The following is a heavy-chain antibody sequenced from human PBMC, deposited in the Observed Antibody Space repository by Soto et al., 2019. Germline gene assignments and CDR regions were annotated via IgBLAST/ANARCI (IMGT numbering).Heavy chain of an antibody. J-gene: IGHJ4*02. V-gene: IGHV3-23*01. D-gene: IGHD4-17*01. CDR1: GFSFSSYA. CDR2: ISYSGSMT. CDR3: AKDPTVSLRGSDY. Sequence: EVQLLESGGGLVQPGGSLRLSCAASGFSFSSYAMTWVRQAPGKGLEWVSTISYSGSMTYYADSVKGRFTISRDNSKNTLYLQMTRLRDEDTAVYYCAKDPTVSLRGSDYWGQGNLVTVSS.